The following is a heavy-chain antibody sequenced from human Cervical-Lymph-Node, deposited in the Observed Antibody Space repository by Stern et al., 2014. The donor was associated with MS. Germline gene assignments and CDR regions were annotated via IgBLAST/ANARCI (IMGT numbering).Heavy chain of an antibody. Sequence: VQLVESGGDLVQPGGSLRLSCAASGFTFNKYAMNWVRQAPGKGLEWVSTISVSGGSIYYAESVKGRFTITRDNSENTLYLQMRSLRAEDTAIYYCAKQYFDSSGYSYYYGMDVWGQGTTVTVSS. CDR1: GFTFNKYA. J-gene: IGHJ6*02. CDR2: ISVSGGSI. D-gene: IGHD3-22*01. V-gene: IGHV3-23*04. CDR3: AKQYFDSSGYSYYYGMDV.